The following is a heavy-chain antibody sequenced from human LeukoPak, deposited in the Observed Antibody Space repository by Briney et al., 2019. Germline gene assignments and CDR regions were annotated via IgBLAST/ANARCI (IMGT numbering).Heavy chain of an antibody. CDR2: IFYSGST. J-gene: IGHJ4*02. CDR3: AGRITIFGVAVRDFDY. D-gene: IGHD3-3*01. V-gene: IGHV4-39*01. CDR1: GGSISSSSYY. Sequence: PSETLSLTCTVSGGSISSSSYYWGWIRQPPGKGLEWIGCIFYSGSTYYNPSLQSRVTISVDKAMNQFSLKLSFVTAADTAVYYCAGRITIFGVAVRDFDYWGQGTLVTVSS.